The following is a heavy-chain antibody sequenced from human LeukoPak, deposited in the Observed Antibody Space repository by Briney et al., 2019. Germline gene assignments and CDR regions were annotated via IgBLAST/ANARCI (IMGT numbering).Heavy chain of an antibody. J-gene: IGHJ4*02. D-gene: IGHD1-20*01. CDR2: ISWNSGSI. V-gene: IGHV3-9*03. CDR3: AKAMSKYNWNHFDY. CDR1: GFAFDDYA. Sequence: SGGSLRLSCAASGFAFDDYAMHWVRQAPGKGLEWVSGISWNSGSIGYADSVKGRFTISRDNAKDSLYLQMNSLRAEDMALYYCAKAMSKYNWNHFDYWGQGTLVTVSS.